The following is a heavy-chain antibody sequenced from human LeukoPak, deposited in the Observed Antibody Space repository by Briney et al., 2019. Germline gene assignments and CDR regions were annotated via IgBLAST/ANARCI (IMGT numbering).Heavy chain of an antibody. D-gene: IGHD3-22*01. V-gene: IGHV4-39*01. CDR3: ARHGWRGSGYYSGSRYYAFDI. Sequence: SETLSLTCTVSGGSISSYYWGWIRQPPGKGLEWIGSIYYSGSTYYNPSLKSRVTISVDTSKNQFSLKLSSVTAADTAVYYCARHGWRGSGYYSGSRYYAFDIWGQGTMVTVSS. CDR2: IYYSGST. J-gene: IGHJ3*02. CDR1: GGSISSYY.